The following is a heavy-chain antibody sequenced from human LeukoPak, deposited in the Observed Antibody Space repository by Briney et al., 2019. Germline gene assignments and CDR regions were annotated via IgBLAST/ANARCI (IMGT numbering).Heavy chain of an antibody. CDR1: GFTFNNHV. J-gene: IGHJ6*03. Sequence: GGSLRLSCAASGFTFNNHVMHWVRQAPGKGLEWVAVISYHGSNKFYADSVKGRFTISRDNSKNTLYLQMNSLRAEDTAVYYCARPPRVLPGLTNPGYSYYMDVWGKGTTVTVSS. CDR3: ARPPRVLPGLTNPGYSYYMDV. CDR2: ISYHGSNK. D-gene: IGHD3-10*01. V-gene: IGHV3-30*04.